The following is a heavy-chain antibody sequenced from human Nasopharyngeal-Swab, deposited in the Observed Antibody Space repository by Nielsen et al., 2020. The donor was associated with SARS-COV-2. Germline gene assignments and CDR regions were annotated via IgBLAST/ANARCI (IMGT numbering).Heavy chain of an antibody. CDR2: ISHNSGT. Sequence: SETLSLTCTVSGVSITSQYWSWIRQPPGKGLEWIGSISHNSGTSYNPSLKSRVTISVDTSKNQFSLKLSSVTAADTAVYYCARGLSGIVPAPILGLGPYYSYYYMDVWGKGTTVTVSS. D-gene: IGHD2-2*01. V-gene: IGHV4-59*11. J-gene: IGHJ6*03. CDR3: ARGLSGIVPAPILGLGPYYSYYYMDV. CDR1: GVSITSQY.